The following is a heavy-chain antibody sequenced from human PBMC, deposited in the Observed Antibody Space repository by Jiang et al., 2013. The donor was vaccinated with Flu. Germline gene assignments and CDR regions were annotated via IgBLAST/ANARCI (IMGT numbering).Heavy chain of an antibody. J-gene: IGHJ4*02. CDR1: GFTFSSYE. Sequence: VQLVESGGGLIQPGGSLRLSCAASGFTFSSYEMNWVRQAPGKGLDWVSYISRNGSAIYYADSVRGRFTISRDNAKNSLYLQMNSLRAEDTAVYYCARAGVFYYDSSGSNIDYWGQGTLVT. D-gene: IGHD3-22*01. V-gene: IGHV3-48*03. CDR2: ISRNGSAI. CDR3: ARAGVFYYDSSGSNIDY.